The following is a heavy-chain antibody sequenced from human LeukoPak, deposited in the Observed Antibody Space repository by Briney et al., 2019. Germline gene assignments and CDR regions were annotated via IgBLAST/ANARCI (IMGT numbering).Heavy chain of an antibody. Sequence: PSETLSLTCTISGGSISSYYWSWIRQPPGEGLEWTGYIYYSGSTNYNPSLKSRVTISVDTSKNQFSLKLSSVTAADTAVYYCARGDGISKDYWGQGTLVTVSS. D-gene: IGHD2/OR15-2a*01. CDR3: ARGDGISKDY. J-gene: IGHJ4*02. CDR2: IYYSGST. CDR1: GGSISSYY. V-gene: IGHV4-59*01.